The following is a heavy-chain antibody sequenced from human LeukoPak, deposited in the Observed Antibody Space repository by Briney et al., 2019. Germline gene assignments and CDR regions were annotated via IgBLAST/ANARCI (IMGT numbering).Heavy chain of an antibody. CDR1: GFTVSSNY. D-gene: IGHD4-17*01. V-gene: IGHV3-66*02. CDR3: ARGSTYGDYDYYYMDV. Sequence: PGGSLRLSCAASGFTVSSNYMSWVRQAPGKGLEWVSVIYSGGSTYYADSVKGRFTISRDNSKNTLYLQMNSLRAEDTAVYYCARGSTYGDYDYYYMDVWGKGTTVTVSS. CDR2: IYSGGST. J-gene: IGHJ6*03.